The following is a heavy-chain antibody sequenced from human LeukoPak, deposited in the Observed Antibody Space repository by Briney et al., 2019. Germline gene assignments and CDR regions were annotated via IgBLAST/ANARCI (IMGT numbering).Heavy chain of an antibody. CDR2: ISGSGGST. Sequence: PAGGSLRLSCAASGFTFSSYAMSWVRQAPGKGLEWVSAISGSGGSTYYADSVKGRLTISRDNSKNTLYLRMNSLRAEDTAVYYCAKDMGRIMITFGGPDYWGQGTLVTVSS. D-gene: IGHD3-16*01. V-gene: IGHV3-23*01. CDR1: GFTFSSYA. CDR3: AKDMGRIMITFGGPDY. J-gene: IGHJ4*02.